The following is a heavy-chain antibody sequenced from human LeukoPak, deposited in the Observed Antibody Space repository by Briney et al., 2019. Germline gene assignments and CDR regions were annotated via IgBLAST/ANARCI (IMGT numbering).Heavy chain of an antibody. CDR2: INPNSGGT. CDR3: AIRYYDSSGYHAGRDAFDI. J-gene: IGHJ3*02. D-gene: IGHD3-22*01. Sequence: ASVKVSCKASGYTFTGYYMHLVRQAPGQGLEWMGWINPNSGGTNYAQKFQGRVTMTRDTSISTAYMELSRLRSDDTAVYYCAIRYYDSSGYHAGRDAFDIWGQGTMVTVSS. CDR1: GYTFTGYY. V-gene: IGHV1-2*02.